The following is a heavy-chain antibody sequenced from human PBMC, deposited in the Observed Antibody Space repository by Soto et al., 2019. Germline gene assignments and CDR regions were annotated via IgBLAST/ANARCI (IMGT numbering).Heavy chain of an antibody. D-gene: IGHD5-12*01. J-gene: IGHJ2*01. V-gene: IGHV3-7*01. CDR1: GFTFSSYW. Sequence: EAQLVESGGGLVQPGGSLRLSCAASGFTFSSYWMSWVRQAPGKGLAGVANIKQDGNEESYVDSVKGRFTISRDNTKNSLFLQMNSLRAEDTAVYYCASWGFIVATNWYFDLWGRGTLVTVSS. CDR2: IKQDGNEE. CDR3: ASWGFIVATNWYFDL.